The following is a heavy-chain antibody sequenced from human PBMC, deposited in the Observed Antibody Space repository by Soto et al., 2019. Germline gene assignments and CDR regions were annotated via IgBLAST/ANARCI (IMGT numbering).Heavy chain of an antibody. CDR3: ARPRGSYNYGMDV. V-gene: IGHV4-28*01. CDR1: GYSISVTHW. J-gene: IGHJ6*02. Sequence: LALTGAFSGYSISVTHWWGSIRQPPGRGLEWIGDIYYSGPTYYTPSLKSRVTISVDSSKNQFSLKLSSVTAVDTAVYYRARPRGSYNYGMDVWRQGTSVSVSS. CDR2: IYYSGPT. D-gene: IGHD1-26*01.